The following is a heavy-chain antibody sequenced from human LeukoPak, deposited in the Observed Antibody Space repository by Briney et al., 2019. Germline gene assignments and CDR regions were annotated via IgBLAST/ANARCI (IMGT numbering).Heavy chain of an antibody. CDR2: IYYSGST. Sequence: PSETLSLTCTVSGGSISSSSYYWGWIRQPPGKGLEWIGSIYYSGSTYYNPSLKSRVTISVDTSKNQFSLKLSSVTAADTAVYYCARFGSTVTGYYYGMDVWGQGTTVTVSS. D-gene: IGHD4-17*01. CDR1: GGSISSSSYY. V-gene: IGHV4-39*07. CDR3: ARFGSTVTGYYYGMDV. J-gene: IGHJ6*02.